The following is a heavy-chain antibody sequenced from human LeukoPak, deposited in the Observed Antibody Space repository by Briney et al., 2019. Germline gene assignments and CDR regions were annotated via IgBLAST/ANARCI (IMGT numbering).Heavy chain of an antibody. CDR3: ARDLVSNPRTYYYGSGSQYFDY. V-gene: IGHV1-69*13. CDR2: IIPIFGTA. Sequence: GASVKVSCKASGGTFSSYAISWVRQAPGQGLEWMGGIIPIFGTANYAQKFQGRVTITADESTSTAYMELSSLRSEDTAVYYCARDLVSNPRTYYYGSGSQYFDYWGQGTLVTVSS. D-gene: IGHD3-10*01. CDR1: GGTFSSYA. J-gene: IGHJ4*02.